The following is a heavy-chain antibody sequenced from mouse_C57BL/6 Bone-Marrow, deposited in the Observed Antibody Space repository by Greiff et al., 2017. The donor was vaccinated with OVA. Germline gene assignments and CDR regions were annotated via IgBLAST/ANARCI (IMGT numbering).Heavy chain of an antibody. V-gene: IGHV1-19*01. D-gene: IGHD4-1*01. CDR2: INPYNGGT. Sequence: EVQRVESGPVLVKPGASVKMSCKASGYTFTDYYMNWVKQSHGKSLEWIGVINPYNGGTSYNQKFKGKATLTVDKSSSAAYMELSSLTAEDAAVYYGARWGTGTWLAYWGQGTLVTVSA. CDR3: ARWGTGTWLAY. J-gene: IGHJ3*01. CDR1: GYTFTDYY.